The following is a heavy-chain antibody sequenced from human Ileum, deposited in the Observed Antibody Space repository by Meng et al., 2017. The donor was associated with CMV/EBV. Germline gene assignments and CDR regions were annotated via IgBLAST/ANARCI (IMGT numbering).Heavy chain of an antibody. CDR1: GGCISGYS. CDR3: ARGSSSWAFDY. V-gene: IGHV4-4*07. J-gene: IGHJ4*02. Sequence: QVPLQESGPGLVKPSETLSLTCTVSGGCISGYSWSWIRQPATKGLEWIGRVYSSGSTDYNPSLQSRVTMSVDTSKNQFSLKLSSVTAADTAVYYCARGSSSWAFDYWGQGTLVTVSS. D-gene: IGHD2-2*01. CDR2: VYSSGST.